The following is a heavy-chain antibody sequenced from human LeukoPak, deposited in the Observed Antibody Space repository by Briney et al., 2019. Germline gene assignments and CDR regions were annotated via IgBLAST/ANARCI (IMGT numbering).Heavy chain of an antibody. CDR2: IIPIFGTA. Sequence: ASVKVSCKASGGTFSSYAISWVRQAPGQGLEWMGGIIPIFGTANYAQKFQGRVTITADESTSTAYMELSSLRSEDTAVYYCARDEMNYDFWSGYYTNYYGMDVWGQGTTVTVSS. D-gene: IGHD3-3*01. CDR1: GGTFSSYA. J-gene: IGHJ6*02. V-gene: IGHV1-69*13. CDR3: ARDEMNYDFWSGYYTNYYGMDV.